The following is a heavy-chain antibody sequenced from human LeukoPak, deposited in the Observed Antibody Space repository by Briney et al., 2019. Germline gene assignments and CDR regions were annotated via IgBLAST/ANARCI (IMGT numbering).Heavy chain of an antibody. Sequence: GGSLRLSCVASGFTFSSYSMNWVRQAPGKGLEWVSSISSSSSYIYYADSVKGRFTSSRDNARNSLYLQMNSLRAEDTAVYYCASFPPYMVRTDAFDIWGQGTMVTVSS. CDR1: GFTFSSYS. V-gene: IGHV3-21*01. J-gene: IGHJ3*02. CDR2: ISSSSSYI. CDR3: ASFPPYMVRTDAFDI. D-gene: IGHD3-10*01.